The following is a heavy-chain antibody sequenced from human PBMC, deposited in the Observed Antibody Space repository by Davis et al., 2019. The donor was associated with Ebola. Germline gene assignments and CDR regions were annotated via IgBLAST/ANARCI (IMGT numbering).Heavy chain of an antibody. V-gene: IGHV3-7*01. D-gene: IGHD1-26*01. Sequence: PGGSLRLSCATSGFSFSDFWMSWVRQAPGKGPEWVATMDQHQRDTFYVDSVKGRFTTSRDNARNSMYLQMNSLRDDDTAVYFCVRSGAKTPHRHYLDKWGQGSLVTVSS. J-gene: IGHJ4*02. CDR1: GFSFSDFW. CDR3: VRSGAKTPHRHYLDK. CDR2: MDQHQRDT.